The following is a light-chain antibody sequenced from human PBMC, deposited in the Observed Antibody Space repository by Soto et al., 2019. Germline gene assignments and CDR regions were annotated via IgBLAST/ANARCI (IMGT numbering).Light chain of an antibody. CDR2: GAS. CDR3: QQYNKWPLT. CDR1: QSTYTN. V-gene: IGKV3-15*01. J-gene: IGKJ4*01. Sequence: EIVMTQSPATLSVSPGERATLSCRASQSTYTNLAWYQHKPGKAPRLLIYGASTRATAIPARFSGSGSGTEFTLTISSLQSEDFAVYYCQQYNKWPLTFGGGTKVEIK.